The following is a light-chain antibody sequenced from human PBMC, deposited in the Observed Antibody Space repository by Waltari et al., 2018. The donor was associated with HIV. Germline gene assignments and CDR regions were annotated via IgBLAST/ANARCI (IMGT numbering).Light chain of an antibody. J-gene: IGLJ2*01. CDR2: EDS. Sequence: SYELTQPPSASVSPGQAARIPCSGDALTNKYAYWYQQKSGQAPVLVIYEDSERPSGIPERFSGASSGTMATLTISGAQVEDEADYYCYSTDSSGYPLFGGGTKLTVL. CDR3: YSTDSSGYPL. CDR1: ALTNKY. V-gene: IGLV3-10*01.